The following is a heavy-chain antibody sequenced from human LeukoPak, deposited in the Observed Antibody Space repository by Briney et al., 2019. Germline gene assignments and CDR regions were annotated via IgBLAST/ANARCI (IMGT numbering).Heavy chain of an antibody. Sequence: NPSETLSLTCTVSGGSVSSGSYYWSWIRQPPGKGLEWIGEINHSGSTNYNPSLKSRVTISVDTSKNQFSLKLSSVTAADTAVYYCARSMRYSSSWYPSPTGYFDYWGQGTLVTVSS. D-gene: IGHD6-13*01. CDR2: INHSGST. CDR1: GGSVSSGSYY. J-gene: IGHJ4*02. V-gene: IGHV4-39*07. CDR3: ARSMRYSSSWYPSPTGYFDY.